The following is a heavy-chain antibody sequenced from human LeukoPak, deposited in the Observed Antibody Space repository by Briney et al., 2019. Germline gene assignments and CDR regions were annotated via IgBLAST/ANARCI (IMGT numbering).Heavy chain of an antibody. D-gene: IGHD5-12*01. J-gene: IGHJ4*02. V-gene: IGHV1-2*02. Sequence: ASVKVSRKASGYTFTGYYMHWVRQAPGQGLEWMGWINPNSGGTNYAQKFQGRVTMTRDMSTSTVYMELSSLRSEDTAVYYCARDVVATIAGYYFDYWGQGTLVTVSS. CDR2: INPNSGGT. CDR1: GYTFTGYY. CDR3: ARDVVATIAGYYFDY.